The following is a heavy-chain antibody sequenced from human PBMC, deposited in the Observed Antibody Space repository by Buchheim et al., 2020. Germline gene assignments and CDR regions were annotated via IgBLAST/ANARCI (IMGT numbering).Heavy chain of an antibody. CDR3: AKDRLFRAQFGSSWFWPVDY. CDR1: GFTFSSYG. Sequence: QVQLVESGGGVVQPGRSLRLSCAASGFTFSSYGMHWVRQAPGKGLEWVAVISYDGSNKYYADSVKGRFTISRDNSKNTLYLQMNSLRAEDTAVYYCAKDRLFRAQFGSSWFWPVDYWGQGTL. CDR2: ISYDGSNK. V-gene: IGHV3-30*18. J-gene: IGHJ4*02. D-gene: IGHD6-13*01.